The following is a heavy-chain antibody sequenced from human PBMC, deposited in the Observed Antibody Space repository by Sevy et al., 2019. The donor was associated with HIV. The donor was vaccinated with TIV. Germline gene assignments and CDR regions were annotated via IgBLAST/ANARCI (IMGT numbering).Heavy chain of an antibody. CDR1: GGSMSGYY. CDR2: FYYSRTT. J-gene: IGHJ6*02. CDR3: ATCSPDYYYGMDV. V-gene: IGHV4-59*01. Sequence: SETLSLTCTVSGGSMSGYYLTWIRQPPGKGVEWIGYFYYSRTTNYNPSLKSRVTISVDRSKNQFSLKLNSVTAADTAVYYCATCSPDYYYGMDVWGQGTTVTVSS. D-gene: IGHD2-15*01.